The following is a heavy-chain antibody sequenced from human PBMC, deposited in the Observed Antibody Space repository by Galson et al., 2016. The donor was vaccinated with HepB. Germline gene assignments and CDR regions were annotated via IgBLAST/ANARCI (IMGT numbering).Heavy chain of an antibody. CDR3: AKSQPGYSSGCYTLPIDAFDI. J-gene: IGHJ3*02. CDR1: GFTFSSYA. D-gene: IGHD6-19*01. V-gene: IGHV3-23*01. Sequence: SLRLSCAASGFTFSSYAMSWVRQAPGKGPEWVSTISGSGYNTYYADSVKGRFTISRDNSKNTLYLQMNSLRAEDTAVYYCAKSQPGYSSGCYTLPIDAFDIWGRGKRVTVSS. CDR2: ISGSGYNT.